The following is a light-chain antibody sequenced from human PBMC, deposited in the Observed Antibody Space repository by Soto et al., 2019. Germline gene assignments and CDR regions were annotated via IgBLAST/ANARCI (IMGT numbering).Light chain of an antibody. CDR1: SSDVGAYKY. CDR3: SSYTSSITKYV. J-gene: IGLJ1*01. Sequence: QSVLTQPATVSGSPGQSITISCTGTSSDVGAYKYVSWYQQHPGKAPKLMIYEVSNRPSGVSNRFSGSKSGNTASLTISGLQAEDEADYYCSSYTSSITKYVFGTGTKVTVL. V-gene: IGLV2-14*01. CDR2: EVS.